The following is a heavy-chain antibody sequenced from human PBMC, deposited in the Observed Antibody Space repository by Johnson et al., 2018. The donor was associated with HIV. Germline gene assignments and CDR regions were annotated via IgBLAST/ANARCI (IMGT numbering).Heavy chain of an antibody. V-gene: IGHV3-9*01. CDR2: INWNSASI. J-gene: IGHJ3*02. D-gene: IGHD6-13*01. CDR1: GFTFDDYG. Sequence: VQLVESGGGLVQPGGSLRLSCAASGFTFDDYGMSWVRQAPGKGLEWVSGINWNSASIGYADSVKGRFTISRDNAKNSLYLQMNSLRAEDTALYYCANDKGSSSWSGLDIWGQGTMVTVSS. CDR3: ANDKGSSSWSGLDI.